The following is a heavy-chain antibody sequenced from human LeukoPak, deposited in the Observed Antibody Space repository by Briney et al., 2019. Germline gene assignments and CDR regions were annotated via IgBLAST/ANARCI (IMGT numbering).Heavy chain of an antibody. CDR2: ISGSGGST. V-gene: IGHV3-23*01. J-gene: IGHJ4*02. CDR3: ARKLRYFDHVFDY. D-gene: IGHD3-9*01. CDR1: GFTFRNYG. Sequence: GGSLRLSCEASGFTFRNYGVHWVRQAPGKGLEWVSAISGSGGSTYYADSVKGRFTISRDNSKNTLYPQMNSLRAEDTAVYYCARKLRYFDHVFDYWGQGTLVTVSS.